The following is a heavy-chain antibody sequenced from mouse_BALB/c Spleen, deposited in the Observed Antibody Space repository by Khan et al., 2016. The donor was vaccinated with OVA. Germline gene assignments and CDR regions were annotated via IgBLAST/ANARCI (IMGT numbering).Heavy chain of an antibody. V-gene: IGHV1-77*01. CDR2: ISPGSGDT. CDR1: GYTFTDYY. D-gene: IGHD1-2*01. CDR3: ARRNYFGYTFAY. J-gene: IGHJ3*01. Sequence: QVRLQQSGAELARPGALVKLSCKASGYTFTDYYLNWVKQRTGQGLEGIGEISPGSGDTYYNEKFKGKATLNADKSSNTAYMQLSSLTSGASAVYFGARRNYFGYTFAYWGQGTLVTVSA.